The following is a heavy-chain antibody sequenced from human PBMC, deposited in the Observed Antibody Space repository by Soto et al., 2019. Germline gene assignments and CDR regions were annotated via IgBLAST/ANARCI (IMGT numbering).Heavy chain of an antibody. CDR1: GYTLTELS. V-gene: IGHV1-24*01. CDR3: ATGTDCTNGVCYSLNDY. CDR2: FDPEDGET. D-gene: IGHD2-8*01. Sequence: ASLKVSCKVSGYTLTELSMHWVRQAPGKGLEWMGGFDPEDGETIYAQKFQGRVTMTEDTSTDTAYMELSSLRSEDTAVYYCATGTDCTNGVCYSLNDYWGQGTLVTVSS. J-gene: IGHJ4*02.